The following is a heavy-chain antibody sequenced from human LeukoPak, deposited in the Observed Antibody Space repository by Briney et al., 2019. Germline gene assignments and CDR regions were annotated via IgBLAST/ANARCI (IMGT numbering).Heavy chain of an antibody. V-gene: IGHV3-74*01. CDR3: ARDVPHNWFDT. CDR2: INSDGGGA. J-gene: IGHJ5*02. Sequence: GGSLRLSCAASGITFCNNWMHWVRQGPGKGLVWISRINSDGGGAIYADSVKGRFTVSRENAKNTLYLQMNSLRAEDTAVYYCARDVPHNWFDTWGQGTLVTVSS. CDR1: GITFCNNW.